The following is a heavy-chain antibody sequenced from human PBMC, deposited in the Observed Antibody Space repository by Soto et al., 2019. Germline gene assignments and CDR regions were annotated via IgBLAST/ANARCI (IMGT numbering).Heavy chain of an antibody. J-gene: IGHJ4*02. CDR2: INPNSGGT. CDR1: GYTFTGYY. CDR3: AARDTGSYSSSSEAFDY. Sequence: ASVKVSCKASGYTFTGYYIHWVRQAPGQGLEWMGWINPNSGGTNYAQKFQGWVTMTRDTSISTAYMELSRLRSDDTAVYYCAARDTGSYSSSSEAFDYWGQGTLVTVSS. V-gene: IGHV1-2*04. D-gene: IGHD6-6*01.